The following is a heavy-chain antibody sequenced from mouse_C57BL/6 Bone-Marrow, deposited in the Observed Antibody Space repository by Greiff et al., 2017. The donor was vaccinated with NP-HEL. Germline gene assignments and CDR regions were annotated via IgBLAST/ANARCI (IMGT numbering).Heavy chain of an antibody. Sequence: EVKLMESGGGLVQPGGSLSLSCAASGFTFTDYYMSWVRQPPGKALEWLGFIRNKANGYTKEYSASVKGRFTISRDNSQSILYLQMNALRAEDSATYYCARYSDYDRGNYFDYWGQGTTLTVSS. CDR2: IRNKANGYTK. CDR1: GFTFTDYY. J-gene: IGHJ2*01. V-gene: IGHV7-3*01. D-gene: IGHD2-4*01. CDR3: ARYSDYDRGNYFDY.